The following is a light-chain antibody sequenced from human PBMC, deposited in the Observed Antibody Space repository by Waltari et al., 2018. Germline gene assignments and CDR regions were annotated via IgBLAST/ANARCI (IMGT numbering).Light chain of an antibody. Sequence: EIVMTQFPATLPVSPEDRATLSCSASQSINTNLAWYRQKPGQAPRLVIYGASFRATGIPARISGSGSGTEFTLTISSLQSEDFAVYYCQQYDNWPPTTFGQGTKLEIK. CDR2: GAS. CDR3: QQYDNWPPTT. CDR1: QSINTN. J-gene: IGKJ2*01. V-gene: IGKV3-15*01.